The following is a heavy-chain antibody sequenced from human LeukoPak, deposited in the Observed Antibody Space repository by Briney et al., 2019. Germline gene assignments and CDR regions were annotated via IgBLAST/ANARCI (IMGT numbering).Heavy chain of an antibody. D-gene: IGHD1-14*01. Sequence: GGSLRLSCAASGFTLNSYLMSWVRQAPGRGLEWVANIKKDGSEESYLDSVKGRFTVSRDSAKNSLFLQMNSLRGEDTAVYYCARSNPNKNALDLWGQGTMVTISS. J-gene: IGHJ3*01. V-gene: IGHV3-7*01. CDR1: GFTLNSYL. CDR3: ARSNPNKNALDL. CDR2: IKKDGSEE.